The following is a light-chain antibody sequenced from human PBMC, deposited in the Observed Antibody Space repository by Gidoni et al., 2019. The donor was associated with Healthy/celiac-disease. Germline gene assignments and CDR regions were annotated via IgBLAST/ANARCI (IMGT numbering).Light chain of an antibody. J-gene: IGKJ4*01. CDR1: QSVNSY. CDR2: DAS. Sequence: EMLLPQSQPTLSLSPGERATLSCRASQSVNSYLAWYQQKPGQAPRLLIYDASNRATGIPARFSGSGSGTDFTLTISSLEPEDFAVYYCQQRSNWPLTFGGGTKVEIK. CDR3: QQRSNWPLT. V-gene: IGKV3-11*01.